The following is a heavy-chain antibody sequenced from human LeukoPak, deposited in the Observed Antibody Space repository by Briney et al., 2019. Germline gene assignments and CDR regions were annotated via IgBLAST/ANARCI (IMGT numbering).Heavy chain of an antibody. CDR3: AFVPWTTVTTIDY. CDR2: ISSSSSTI. Sequence: QPGGSLRLSCAASGFTFSSYSMNWVRQAPGKGLEWVSYISSSSSTIYYADSVKGRFTISRDNAKNSLYLQMNSLRDEDTGVYYCAFVPWTTVTTIDYWGQGTLVTVSS. D-gene: IGHD4-17*01. J-gene: IGHJ4*02. CDR1: GFTFSSYS. V-gene: IGHV3-48*02.